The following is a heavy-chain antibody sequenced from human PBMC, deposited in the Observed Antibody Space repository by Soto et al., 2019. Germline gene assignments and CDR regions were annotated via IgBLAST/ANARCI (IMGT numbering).Heavy chain of an antibody. CDR1: GYSFTSYW. CDR3: ARSPERYDFWSGYLDYYYYMDV. V-gene: IGHV5-51*01. Sequence: GASLKISCKGSGYSFTSYWIGWVRQMPGKGLEWMGIIYPGDSDTRYSPSFQGQVTISADKSISTAYLQWSSLKASDTAMYYCARSPERYDFWSGYLDYYYYMDVWGKGTTVTVSS. J-gene: IGHJ6*03. CDR2: IYPGDSDT. D-gene: IGHD3-3*01.